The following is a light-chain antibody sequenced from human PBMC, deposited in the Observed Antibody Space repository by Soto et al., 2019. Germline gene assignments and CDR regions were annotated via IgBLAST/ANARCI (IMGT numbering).Light chain of an antibody. Sequence: QSALTQPASVSGSPGQSITISCTGTNSDVGAYNYVSWYQKYPGKAPKLVIYEVINRPSGVSNRFSGSKSGKTASLTISGLQDEDEADDYCSSYTSTSSYVVFGGGTKLTVL. V-gene: IGLV2-14*01. CDR2: EVI. J-gene: IGLJ2*01. CDR3: SSYTSTSSYVV. CDR1: NSDVGAYNY.